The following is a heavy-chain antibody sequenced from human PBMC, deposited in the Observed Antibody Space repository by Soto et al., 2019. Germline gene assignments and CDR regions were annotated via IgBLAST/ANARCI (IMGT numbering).Heavy chain of an antibody. CDR1: GGSFGGYY. D-gene: IGHD6-13*01. Sequence: PSETLSLTCAVYGGSFGGYYWSWIRQPPRKGLEWIGEINHSGSTNYNPTLQSRVTITVDTSKNQFSLKLSCVTAADTAVYYCASQPILNSSPHWEDPWGQGTLVTVSS. J-gene: IGHJ5*02. CDR3: ASQPILNSSPHWEDP. CDR2: INHSGST. V-gene: IGHV4-34*01.